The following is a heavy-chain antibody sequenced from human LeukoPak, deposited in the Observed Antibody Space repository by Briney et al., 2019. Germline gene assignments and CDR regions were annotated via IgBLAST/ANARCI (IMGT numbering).Heavy chain of an antibody. D-gene: IGHD6-19*01. CDR2: IYYSGST. Sequence: SETLSLTCTVSGGSISSDSYYWAWIRQPPGKGLEWIASIYYSGSTYYNPSLKSRVTISVDTSRNQFSLKLNSVTAADTAAYYCASLAVAGLSEGYWGQGTLVIVSS. CDR1: GGSISSDSYY. J-gene: IGHJ4*02. CDR3: ASLAVAGLSEGY. V-gene: IGHV4-39*01.